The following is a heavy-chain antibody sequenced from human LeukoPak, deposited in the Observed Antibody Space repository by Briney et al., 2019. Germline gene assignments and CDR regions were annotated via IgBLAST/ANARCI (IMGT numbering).Heavy chain of an antibody. CDR1: GGSISIYY. V-gene: IGHV4-59*01. CDR3: ARIDFWSGYPLFDY. CDR2: IYYSGST. Sequence: PSETLSLTCTVSGGSISIYYWSWIRQPPGKGLEWIGYIYYSGSTNYNPSLKSRVTISVDTSKNQFSLKLSSVTAADTAVYYCARIDFWSGYPLFDYWGQGTLVTVSS. D-gene: IGHD3-3*01. J-gene: IGHJ4*02.